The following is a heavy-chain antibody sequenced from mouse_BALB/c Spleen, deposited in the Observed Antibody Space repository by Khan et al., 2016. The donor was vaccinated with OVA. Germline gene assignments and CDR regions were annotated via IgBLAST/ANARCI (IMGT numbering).Heavy chain of an antibody. V-gene: IGHV1-37*01. D-gene: IGHD2-13*01. CDR3: VRSASYGDYVEAWFAY. Sequence: EVQLQQSGPELVKPGASMKMSCKASGYSFTGYTMNWVKQSRVKNLEWIGLINPYNGGTAYNLKFGGKATLTVDKSSNTAYMELLSLTYEDSAVYYCVRSASYGDYVEAWFAYWGQGTLVTVSA. CDR1: GYSFTGYT. J-gene: IGHJ3*01. CDR2: INPYNGGT.